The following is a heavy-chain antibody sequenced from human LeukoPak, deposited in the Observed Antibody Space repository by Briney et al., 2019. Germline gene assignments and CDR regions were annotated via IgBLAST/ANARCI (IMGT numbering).Heavy chain of an antibody. CDR2: IYSGGST. CDR3: ARQYSSSSNFDY. CDR1: GFTFSSSY. Sequence: GGSLRLSCAASGFTFSSSYMSWVRQAPGKGLEWVSVIYSGGSTYYADSVKGRFTISRDNSKNTLYLQMNSLRAEDTAVYYCARQYSSSSNFDYWGQGTLVTVSS. J-gene: IGHJ4*02. V-gene: IGHV3-66*04. D-gene: IGHD6-6*01.